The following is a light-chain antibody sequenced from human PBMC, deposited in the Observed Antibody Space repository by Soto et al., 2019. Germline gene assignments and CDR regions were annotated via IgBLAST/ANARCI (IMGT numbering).Light chain of an antibody. CDR2: AAS. J-gene: IGKJ1*01. CDR1: QTIMTY. CDR3: QQSYNSPQT. Sequence: DIQMTKSPSSLSASVGDEVTITCRASQTIMTYLNWYQLKPGKPPRLLIYAASSLQSGVPSRFSGSGSGTDFTLTIGSLQPEDFATYSCQQSYNSPQTFGRGTKVDIK. V-gene: IGKV1-39*01.